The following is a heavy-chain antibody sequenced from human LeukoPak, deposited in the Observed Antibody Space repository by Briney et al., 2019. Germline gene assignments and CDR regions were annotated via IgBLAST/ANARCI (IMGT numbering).Heavy chain of an antibody. V-gene: IGHV3-23*01. D-gene: IGHD2-21*02. Sequence: PGGSLRLSCAASGFTFSSFAMSWVRQAPGKGLERVSAISGSGGSTYYADSVKGRFTISRDNSKNALYLQMSSLRAEDTAVYFCARRGCYGGNCYPCDYWGQGTLVTVSS. CDR1: GFTFSSFA. CDR3: ARRGCYGGNCYPCDY. J-gene: IGHJ4*02. CDR2: ISGSGGST.